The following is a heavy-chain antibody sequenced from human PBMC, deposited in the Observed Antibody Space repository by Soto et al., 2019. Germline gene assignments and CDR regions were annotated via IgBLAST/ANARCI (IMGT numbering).Heavy chain of an antibody. J-gene: IGHJ4*02. D-gene: IGHD2-21*01. CDR3: ARHPGLDYYFDS. Sequence: SETLSLTCTVSGGSISSNCWSWIRQPPGKGLEWIGYIYYSGSTNYNPSLKSRVTISIDTSKNQFSLKLSSVTAADTAVYYCARHPGLDYYFDSWGQGTLVTVSS. CDR1: GGSISSNC. V-gene: IGHV4-59*08. CDR2: IYYSGST.